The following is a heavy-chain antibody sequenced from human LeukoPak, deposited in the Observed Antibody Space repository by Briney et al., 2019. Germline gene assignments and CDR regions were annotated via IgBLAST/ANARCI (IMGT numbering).Heavy chain of an antibody. CDR1: GFTFSSYA. CDR2: ISGSGGST. J-gene: IGHJ5*02. V-gene: IGHV3-23*01. Sequence: GGSPRLSCAASGFTFSSYAMSWVRQAPGKGLEWVSAISGSGGSTYYADSVKGRFTISRDNSKNTLYLQMNSLRAEDTAVYYCAKDPLYSSSWFWFDPWGQGTLVTVSS. D-gene: IGHD6-13*01. CDR3: AKDPLYSSSWFWFDP.